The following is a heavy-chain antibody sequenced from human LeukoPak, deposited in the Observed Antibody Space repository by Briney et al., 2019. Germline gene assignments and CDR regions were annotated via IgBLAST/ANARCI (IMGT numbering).Heavy chain of an antibody. D-gene: IGHD6-19*01. CDR1: GFTVSSNY. CDR2: IYSGGST. J-gene: IGHJ4*02. V-gene: IGHV3-66*01. CDR3: ARDWSSGWYVNDY. Sequence: GGSLRLSCAASGFTVSSNYMSWVRQAPGKGLEWVSVIYSGGSTYYADSVKGRFTISGDNSKNTLYLQMNSLRPEDTAVYYCARDWSSGWYVNDYWSQGPLVTVS.